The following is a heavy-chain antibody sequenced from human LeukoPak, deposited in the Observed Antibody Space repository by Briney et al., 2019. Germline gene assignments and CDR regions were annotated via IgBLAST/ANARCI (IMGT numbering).Heavy chain of an antibody. D-gene: IGHD4-17*01. V-gene: IGHV3-15*07. J-gene: IGHJ4*02. CDR2: IKSKTDGGTT. CDR1: SFTFNNAW. Sequence: PGGSLRLSCAASSFTFNNAWMNWVRQAPGKGLEWVGRIKSKTDGGTTDYAAPVKGRFTISRDDSKNTLYLQMNSLKTEDTAMYYCTTYTVTTPYFFDYWGQGTLVTVSS. CDR3: TTYTVTTPYFFDY.